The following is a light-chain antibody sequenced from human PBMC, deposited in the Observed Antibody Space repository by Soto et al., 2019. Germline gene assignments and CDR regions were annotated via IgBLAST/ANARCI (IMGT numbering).Light chain of an antibody. V-gene: IGLV2-14*01. CDR2: EVS. CDR3: SSYTSGSTRYV. CDR1: SSDVGGYNY. J-gene: IGLJ1*01. Sequence: ALTQPASVSGSPGQSITISCTGTSSDVGGYNYVSWYQQHPGKAPKLMISEVSNRPSGVSNRFSGSKSGNTASPTISGLQAEDEADYYCSSYTSGSTRYVFGTGTKLTVL.